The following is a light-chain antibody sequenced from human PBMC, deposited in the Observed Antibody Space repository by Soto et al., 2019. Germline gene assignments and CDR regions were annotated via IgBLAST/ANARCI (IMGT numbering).Light chain of an antibody. CDR2: GNS. CDR3: QSYDSSLSGWV. V-gene: IGLV1-40*01. CDR1: SSNIGAGYD. Sequence: QAVVTQPPSVSGAPGQRVTISCTGSSSNIGAGYDVHWYQQLPGTAPKLLISGNSNRPSGVPDRFSGSKSGTSASLAITGLQAEDEADYYCQSYDSSLSGWVFGVGTKLTVL. J-gene: IGLJ3*02.